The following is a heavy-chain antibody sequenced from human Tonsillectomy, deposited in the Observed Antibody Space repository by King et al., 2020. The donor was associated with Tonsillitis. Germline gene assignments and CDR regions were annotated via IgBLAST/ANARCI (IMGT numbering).Heavy chain of an antibody. J-gene: IGHJ4*02. D-gene: IGHD3-3*01. CDR2: INHSGST. Sequence: VQLQQWGAGLLKPSETLSLTCAVYGGSFSGYYWSWIRQPPGKGLEWIGEINHSGSTNYNPSLKSRVTISVDTSKNQFSLKLSSVTAADTAVYYCARGGIALGSDFWSGYSSRFFGYWGQGTLVTVSS. CDR1: GGSFSGYY. CDR3: ARGGIALGSDFWSGYSSRFFGY. V-gene: IGHV4-34*01.